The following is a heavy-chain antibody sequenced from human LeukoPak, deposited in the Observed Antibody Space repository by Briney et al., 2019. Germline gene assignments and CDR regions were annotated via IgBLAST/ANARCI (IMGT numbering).Heavy chain of an antibody. V-gene: IGHV3-33*06. CDR1: GFTFSGYG. D-gene: IGHD5-18*01. CDR3: AKDWGYTTMVSYYFDY. J-gene: IGHJ4*02. Sequence: PGGSLRLSCAASGFTFSGYGMHWVRQAPDKGLEWVAVIWYDGNNKYYADSVKGRFTISRVNSKNTLYLQMNSLRAEDTAVYYCAKDWGYTTMVSYYFDYWGQGALVTVSS. CDR2: IWYDGNNK.